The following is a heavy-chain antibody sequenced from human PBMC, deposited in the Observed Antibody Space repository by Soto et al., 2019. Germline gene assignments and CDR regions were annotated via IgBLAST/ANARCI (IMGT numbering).Heavy chain of an antibody. CDR3: ARDLPPYDPTYSVVEARFDY. D-gene: IGHD2-21*01. V-gene: IGHV1-18*01. J-gene: IGHJ4*02. CDR1: NYDFRDYG. Sequence: QVPLVQSGPEMKEPGASVKVSCKASNYDFRDYGFSWVRQAPGQGLEWMGWISPYKGDTNYAQKFQGRVTLTTDSSTNTAYMELRSLRSDDTAMYYCARDLPPYDPTYSVVEARFDYWGQGTLVTVSS. CDR2: ISPYKGDT.